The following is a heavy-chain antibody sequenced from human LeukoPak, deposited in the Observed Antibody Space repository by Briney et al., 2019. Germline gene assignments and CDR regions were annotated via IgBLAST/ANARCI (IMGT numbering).Heavy chain of an antibody. D-gene: IGHD5-24*01. CDR3: ARGSGYNYLNIDY. CDR2: INPNSGDT. CDR1: GYTFTGNY. V-gene: IGHV1-2*02. J-gene: IGHJ4*02. Sequence: ASVKVSCKPSGYTFTGNYMHWVRQAPGQGLEWMGWINPNSGDTYYAQNFQGRVSMSRDTSISTVYMELSRLRSDDTALYYCARGSGYNYLNIDYWGQGTLVTVSS.